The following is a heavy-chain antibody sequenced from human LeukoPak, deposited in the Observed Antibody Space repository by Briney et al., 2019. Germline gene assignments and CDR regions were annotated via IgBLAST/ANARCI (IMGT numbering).Heavy chain of an antibody. CDR2: INPNSGGT. D-gene: IGHD5-24*01. CDR3: ARVRDGYNDAYDI. J-gene: IGHJ3*02. V-gene: IGHV1-2*02. Sequence: ASVTVSFTASGYTFTVYYMHWVRQAPGQGLEWMGWINPNSGGTNYAQKFQGRVTMTRDTSISTAYMELSRLRSDDTAVYYCARVRDGYNDAYDIWGQGTMVTVPS. CDR1: GYTFTVYY.